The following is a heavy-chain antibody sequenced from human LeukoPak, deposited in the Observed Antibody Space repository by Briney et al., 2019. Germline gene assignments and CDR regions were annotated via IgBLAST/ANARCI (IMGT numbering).Heavy chain of an antibody. CDR1: GLTFSIYG. Sequence: GRSLRLSCAASGLTFSIYGMHWVRQAPGKGLEWVAAISHDGSDKYYADSVKGRFTISRDNSENTLNPQMNSLRAEDTAVYYCAKEIYQSSHLDYWGQGALVTVSS. D-gene: IGHD2/OR15-2a*01. J-gene: IGHJ4*02. V-gene: IGHV3-30*18. CDR2: ISHDGSDK. CDR3: AKEIYQSSHLDY.